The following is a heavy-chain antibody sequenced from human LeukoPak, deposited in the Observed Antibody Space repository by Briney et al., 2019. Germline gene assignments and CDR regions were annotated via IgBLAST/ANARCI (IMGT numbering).Heavy chain of an antibody. CDR2: INPNSGGT. J-gene: IGHJ5*02. V-gene: IGHV1-2*02. CDR1: GYTFTGYY. CDR3: ARGGRVRLVRGVISNWFDP. Sequence: GASVKVSCKASGYTFTGYYMHWVRQAPGQGLEWMGWINPNSGGTNYAQKFQGRVTMTRDTSISTAYMELSRLRSDDTAVYYCARGGRVRLVRGVISNWFDPWGQETLVTVSS. D-gene: IGHD3-10*01.